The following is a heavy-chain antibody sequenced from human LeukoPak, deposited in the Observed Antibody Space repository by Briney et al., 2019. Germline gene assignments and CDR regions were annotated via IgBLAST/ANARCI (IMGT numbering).Heavy chain of an antibody. D-gene: IGHD6-6*01. CDR2: INPNSGGT. CDR3: ARSNPSSSKNWFDP. CDR1: GYTFTGYY. V-gene: IGHV1-2*02. J-gene: IGHJ5*02. Sequence: GASVKVSCKASGYTFTGYYMHWVRQASGQGLEWMGWINPNSGGTNYAQKFQGRVTMTRDTSISTAYMELSRLRSDDTAVYYCARSNPSSSKNWFDPWGQGTLVTVSS.